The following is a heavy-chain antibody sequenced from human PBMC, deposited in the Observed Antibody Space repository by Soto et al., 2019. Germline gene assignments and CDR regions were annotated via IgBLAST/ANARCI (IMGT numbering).Heavy chain of an antibody. J-gene: IGHJ4*02. V-gene: IGHV1-69*02. D-gene: IGHD3-10*01. CDR3: ATRYGSGYRAFDS. Sequence: QVQLVQSGAEVKKPGSSVKVSCKASGDTFSFYTINWVRQAPGLGLEWVGRINPILSMSNYAQKFQGRVPMTADKSTNTAYMELRSLRSEDTAMYFCATRYGSGYRAFDSWGQGALVTVSS. CDR2: INPILSMS. CDR1: GDTFSFYT.